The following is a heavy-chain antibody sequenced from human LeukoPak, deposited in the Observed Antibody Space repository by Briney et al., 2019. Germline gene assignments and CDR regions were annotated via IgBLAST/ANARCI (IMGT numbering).Heavy chain of an antibody. D-gene: IGHD3-22*01. CDR3: ARVSYYDSTYGP. V-gene: IGHV1-18*01. CDR2: ITPYNGNT. CDR1: GYTFTNYD. Sequence: GASVKVSCRASGYTFTNYDITWIRQAPGQGLEWMGYITPYNGNTNYAQKLQGRVTMTTDTSTSTVYMELRSLRSEDTAVYYCARVSYYDSTYGPWGQGTLVTVSS. J-gene: IGHJ5*02.